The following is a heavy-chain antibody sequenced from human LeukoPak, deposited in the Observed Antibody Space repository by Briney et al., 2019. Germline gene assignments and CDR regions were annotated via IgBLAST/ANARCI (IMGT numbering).Heavy chain of an antibody. J-gene: IGHJ4*02. CDR3: ARHLDVDKFYQSSYYFDY. V-gene: IGHV4-59*01. CDR2: IYYSGST. CDR1: GGSISSYY. Sequence: SETLSLTCTVSGGSISSYYWSWIRQPPGKGLEWIGYIYYSGSTNYNPSLKSRVTISVDTSKNQFSLKLSSVTAADTAVYYCARHLDVDKFYQSSYYFDYWGQGTLVTVSS. D-gene: IGHD5-12*01.